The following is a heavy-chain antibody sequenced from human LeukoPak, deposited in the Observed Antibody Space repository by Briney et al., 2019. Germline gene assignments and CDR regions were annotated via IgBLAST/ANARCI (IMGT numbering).Heavy chain of an antibody. J-gene: IGHJ4*02. CDR1: GFTFSSYG. Sequence: GGSLRLSCAASGFTFSSYGMHWVRQAPGKGLEWVAFIRYDGSNKYYADSVKGRFTISRDNSKNTLYLQMNSLRAEDTAVYYCAKGKIAAAAIDYWGQGTLVTVSS. CDR2: IRYDGSNK. CDR3: AKGKIAAAAIDY. D-gene: IGHD6-13*01. V-gene: IGHV3-30*02.